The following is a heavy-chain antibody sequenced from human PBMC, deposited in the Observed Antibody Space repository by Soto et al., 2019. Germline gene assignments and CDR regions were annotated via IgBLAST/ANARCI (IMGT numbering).Heavy chain of an antibody. CDR3: VRDLNGSGDY. CDR2: IFHSLGA. Sequence: PSETLSLTCTVSGGSTTSDYWSWIRQLPGKGLEWLGYIFHSLGAKYNPSLGSRGTISLDTSKNQLSLSLRSVTAADTAIYFCVRDLNGSGDYWGQGTLVTVSS. V-gene: IGHV4-59*01. J-gene: IGHJ4*02. CDR1: GGSTTSDY. D-gene: IGHD3-10*01.